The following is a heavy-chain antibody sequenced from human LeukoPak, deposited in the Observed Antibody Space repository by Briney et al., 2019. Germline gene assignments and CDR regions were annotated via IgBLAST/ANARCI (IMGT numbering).Heavy chain of an antibody. D-gene: IGHD6-13*01. V-gene: IGHV4-61*01. CDR2: IYYSGST. J-gene: IGHJ6*03. Sequence: SETLSLTCTVSGGSISSSSYYWSWIRQPPGKGLEWIGYIYYSGSTNYNPSLKSRVTISVETSKNQFSLKVSSVTAADTAVYYCARVSDSSSWNYYYYMDVWGKGTTVTISS. CDR3: ARVSDSSSWNYYYYMDV. CDR1: GGSISSSSYY.